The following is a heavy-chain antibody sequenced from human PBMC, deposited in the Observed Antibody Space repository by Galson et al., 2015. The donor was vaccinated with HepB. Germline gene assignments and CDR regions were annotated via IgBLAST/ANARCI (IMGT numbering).Heavy chain of an antibody. CDR1: GGTFNTYA. CDR2: IIPLFGTA. J-gene: IGHJ4*02. Sequence: SVKVSCKASGGTFNTYAMNWVRQVPGQGLEWVGGIIPLFGTADYSQRFQGRVTITADGSTTTAYMELSSLTSDDTAVYYCARGSAYFDYWGQGTQVTVSS. V-gene: IGHV1-69*13. CDR3: ARGSAYFDY.